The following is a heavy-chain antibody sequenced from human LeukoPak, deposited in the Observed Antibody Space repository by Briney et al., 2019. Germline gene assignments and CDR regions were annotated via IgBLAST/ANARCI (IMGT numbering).Heavy chain of an antibody. CDR3: ARAQGYCSSTSCHNWFDP. CDR2: IIPILGTA. J-gene: IGHJ5*02. Sequence: ASVKVSCKASGGTFSSYAISWVRQAPGQGLEWMGGIIPILGTANYAQKFQGRVTITTDESTSTAYMELSSLRSEDTAVYYCARAQGYCSSTSCHNWFDPWGQGTLVTVSS. D-gene: IGHD2-2*01. V-gene: IGHV1-69*05. CDR1: GGTFSSYA.